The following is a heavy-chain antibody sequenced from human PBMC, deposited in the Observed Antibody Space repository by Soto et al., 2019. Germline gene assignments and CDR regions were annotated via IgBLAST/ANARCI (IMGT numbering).Heavy chain of an antibody. D-gene: IGHD3-3*02. CDR3: ARADGYTFLYYSDY. CDR1: GYPISSGYY. CDR2: MYYSGTT. J-gene: IGHJ4*02. V-gene: IGHV4-38-2*01. Sequence: PSETLSLTCDVSGYPISSGYYWGWIRQPLGKGLEWIGSMYYSGTTLYSPSVRNRVTISLDKSKNRFSLQLSSVTAADTAIYYCARADGYTFLYYSDYWGQGALVTVSS.